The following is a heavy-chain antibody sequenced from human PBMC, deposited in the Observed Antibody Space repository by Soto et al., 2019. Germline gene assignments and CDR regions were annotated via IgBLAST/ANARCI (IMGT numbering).Heavy chain of an antibody. CDR1: GESLVGFY. V-gene: IGHV4-34*01. CDR3: VHSPNVAVYL. D-gene: IGHD2-15*01. CDR2: ISQTETT. J-gene: IGHJ5*02. Sequence: QVQLQQWGAGLLKPSETLSLTCVGYGESLVGFYWSGVPQPLGKGLEWIGEISQTETTAYSPSPKSRVPISADTSKMQFSLTVTSVTAADTAFYYCVHSPNVAVYLWGHGTLVTVSS.